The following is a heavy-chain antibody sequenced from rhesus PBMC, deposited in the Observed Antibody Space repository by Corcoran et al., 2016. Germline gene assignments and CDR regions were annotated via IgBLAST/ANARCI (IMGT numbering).Heavy chain of an antibody. CDR2: ITYSGST. CDR3: ASVLRGLSYFDY. CDR1: GGSISSSY. J-gene: IGHJ4*01. V-gene: IGHV4-122*02. Sequence: QLQLQESGPGLVKPSETLSVTCAVSGGSISSSYWSWIRQAPGKGMEWIGNITYSGSTSYNPSLQSRVTISRDTSKNQFSLKLSSVTAADTAVYYCASVLRGLSYFDYWGQGVLVTVSS.